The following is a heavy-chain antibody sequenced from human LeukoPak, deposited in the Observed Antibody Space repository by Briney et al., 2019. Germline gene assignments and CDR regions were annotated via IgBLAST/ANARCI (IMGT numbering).Heavy chain of an antibody. J-gene: IGHJ4*02. CDR1: GGSFSGYY. Sequence: SETLSLTCAVYGGSFSGYYWSWLRQPSGKGLEWIGDINQSGSASYNPSLKSRVTISVDTSKKEVSLKLTSVTAADAAVYFCARDIGTDFDNWGQGTLVTVSS. CDR2: INQSGSA. CDR3: ARDIGTDFDN. V-gene: IGHV4-34*01. D-gene: IGHD1/OR15-1a*01.